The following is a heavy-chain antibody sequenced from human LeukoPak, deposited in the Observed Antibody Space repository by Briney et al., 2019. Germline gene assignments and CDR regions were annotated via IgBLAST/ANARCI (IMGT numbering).Heavy chain of an antibody. Sequence: SETLSLTCTVSGGSISSSSYYWGWIRQPPGKGLEWIGSIYYSGSTYYNPPLKSRVTISVDTSKNQFSLKLSSVTAADTAVYYCARPAYYYGSGSSSLYYYGMDVWGQGTTVTVSS. CDR3: ARPAYYYGSGSSSLYYYGMDV. V-gene: IGHV4-39*01. CDR2: IYYSGST. D-gene: IGHD3-10*01. CDR1: GGSISSSSYY. J-gene: IGHJ6*02.